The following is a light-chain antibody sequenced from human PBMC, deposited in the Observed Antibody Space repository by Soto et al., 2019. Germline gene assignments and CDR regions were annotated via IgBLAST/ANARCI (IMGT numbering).Light chain of an antibody. CDR1: QSVLYSSNNKNY. Sequence: DIVMTQSPDSLAVSLGERATINCKSSQSVLYSSNNKNYLAWYQQEPGQPPKLLIYWASTRESGVPDRFSGSGSGTDFTLTISSLQAEDVAVYCCQQCYNTPYTFGQGTKVDIK. V-gene: IGKV4-1*01. J-gene: IGKJ2*01. CDR3: QQCYNTPYT. CDR2: WAS.